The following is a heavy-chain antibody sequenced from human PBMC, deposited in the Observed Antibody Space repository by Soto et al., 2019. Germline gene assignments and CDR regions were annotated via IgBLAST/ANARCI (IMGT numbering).Heavy chain of an antibody. CDR1: GFTFSSYW. CDR3: ARVLDTDYFDY. Sequence: GGSLRLSCAASGFTFSSYWMSWVRQAPGKGLEWVANIKQDGSEKYYVDSVKGRFTISRDNAENSLYLQMNSLRAEDTAVYYCARVLDTDYFDYWGQGTLVTVSS. J-gene: IGHJ4*02. D-gene: IGHD2-2*02. V-gene: IGHV3-7*03. CDR2: IKQDGSEK.